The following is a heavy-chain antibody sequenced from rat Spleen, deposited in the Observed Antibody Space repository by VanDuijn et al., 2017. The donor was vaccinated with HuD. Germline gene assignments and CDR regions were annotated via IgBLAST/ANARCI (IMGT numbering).Heavy chain of an antibody. J-gene: IGHJ2*01. CDR2: ISTSGDIT. V-gene: IGHV5-25*01. CDR3: TRRDGTYYYFDY. CDR1: GFTFSNYY. Sequence: EVQLVESGGGLVQPGRSLKLSCAASGFTFSNYYMAWVRQAPTKGLEWVATISTSGDITYYRDSVRGRFTISRHNAKNTLYLQMNSLRSEDTATYYCTRRDGTYYYFDYWGQGVMVTVSS. D-gene: IGHD1-12*02.